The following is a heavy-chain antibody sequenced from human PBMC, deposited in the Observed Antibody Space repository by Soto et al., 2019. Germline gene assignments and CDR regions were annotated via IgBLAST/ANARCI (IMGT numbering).Heavy chain of an antibody. V-gene: IGHV4-30-2*01. J-gene: IGHJ4*02. CDR2: IYHSGST. Sequence: QLQLQESGSGLVKPSQTLSLTCAVSGGSSSIGGSSWSGIGQPPGKGLEWIGYIYHSGSTYYNPSLKSRVTISVDRSKNQFSLKLSSVTAADTAVYYCARAGGLGAVAADYWGQGTLVTVSS. CDR3: ARAGGLGAVAADY. D-gene: IGHD6-19*01. CDR1: GGSSSIGGSS.